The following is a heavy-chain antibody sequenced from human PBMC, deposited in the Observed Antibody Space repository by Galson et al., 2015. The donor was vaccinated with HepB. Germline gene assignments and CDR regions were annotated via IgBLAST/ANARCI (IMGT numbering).Heavy chain of an antibody. V-gene: IGHV1-24*01. J-gene: IGHJ3*02. CDR1: GYTLTELS. Sequence: SVKVSCKVSGYTLTELSMHWARQAPGKGLEWMGGFDPEDGETIYAQKFQGRVTMTEDTSTDTAYMELSSLRSEDTAVYYCATPGKSVATMGAAFDIWGQGTMVTVYS. CDR3: ATPGKSVATMGAAFDI. D-gene: IGHD5-12*01. CDR2: FDPEDGET.